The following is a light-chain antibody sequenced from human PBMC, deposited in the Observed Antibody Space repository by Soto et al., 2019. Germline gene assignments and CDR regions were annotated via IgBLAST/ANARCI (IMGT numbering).Light chain of an antibody. CDR2: SNN. J-gene: IGLJ3*02. CDR1: SSNIGSNT. Sequence: QSVLTQPPSASGTPGQRVTISCSGSSSNIGSNTVNWYQQLPGTAPKRLIYSNNQRPSGVPDRFSGSKFGTSASLAISGLLSEDEADYYCAAWDDSLNAWVFGGGTKLTVL. V-gene: IGLV1-44*01. CDR3: AAWDDSLNAWV.